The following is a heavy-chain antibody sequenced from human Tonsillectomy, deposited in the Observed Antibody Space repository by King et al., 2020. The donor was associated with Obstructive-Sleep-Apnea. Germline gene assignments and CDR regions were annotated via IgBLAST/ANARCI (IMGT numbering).Heavy chain of an antibody. V-gene: IGHV1-69*12. Sequence: QLVQSGAEVKKPGSSVKVSCTASGGTFNSYAISWVRQAPGQGLEWMGGIIPIFGIASYAQKFQGRVTITADASTSTAYMELGSLRSEDTAVYYCARGGGYCSGGSCFYYYYYGMDVWGQGTTVTVSS. CDR3: ARGGGYCSGGSCFYYYYYGMDV. J-gene: IGHJ6*02. CDR1: GGTFNSYA. CDR2: IIPIFGIA. D-gene: IGHD2-15*01.